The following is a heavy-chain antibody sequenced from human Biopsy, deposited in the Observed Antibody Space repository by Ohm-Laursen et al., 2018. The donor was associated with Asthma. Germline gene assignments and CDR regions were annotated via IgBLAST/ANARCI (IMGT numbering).Heavy chain of an antibody. CDR2: IYSSGDT. D-gene: IGHD3-22*01. CDR3: ARDLSFYDSSGYYRRWFDP. V-gene: IGHV4-30-4*01. CDR1: GGSISSDDYY. J-gene: IGHJ5*02. Sequence: TLSLTCSVSGGSISSDDYYWSWIRQAPGKGLEWIAYIYSSGDTYYSPSLKSRVTISVDTSKNQFSLELSSVTAADTAVYYCARDLSFYDSSGYYRRWFDPWGQGTLVTVSS.